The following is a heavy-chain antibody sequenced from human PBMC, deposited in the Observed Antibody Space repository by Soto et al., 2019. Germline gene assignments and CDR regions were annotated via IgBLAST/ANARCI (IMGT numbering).Heavy chain of an antibody. J-gene: IGHJ4*02. Sequence: GGSLRLSCAASGFTFSSYAMSWVRQAPGKGLEWVSAISGSGGSTYYADSVKGRFTISRDNSKNTLYLQMNSLRAEDTAVYYRAKEDSSYSSSSWFLWGQGTLVTVSS. CDR2: ISGSGGST. CDR1: GFTFSSYA. V-gene: IGHV3-23*01. CDR3: AKEDSSYSSSSWFL. D-gene: IGHD6-6*01.